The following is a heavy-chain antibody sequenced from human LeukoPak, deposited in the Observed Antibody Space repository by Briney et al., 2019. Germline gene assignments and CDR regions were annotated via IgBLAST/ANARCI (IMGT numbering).Heavy chain of an antibody. J-gene: IGHJ4*02. CDR1: GFTFSTYW. D-gene: IGHD2-2*01. Sequence: TGGSLRLSCAASGFTFSTYWMHWVRQAPGKGLEWVAVISYDGSNKYYADSVKGRFTISRDNSKNTLYLQMNSLRAEDTAVYYCARDLGSTGLQVFYWGQGTLVTVSS. CDR3: ARDLGSTGLQVFY. V-gene: IGHV3-30-3*01. CDR2: ISYDGSNK.